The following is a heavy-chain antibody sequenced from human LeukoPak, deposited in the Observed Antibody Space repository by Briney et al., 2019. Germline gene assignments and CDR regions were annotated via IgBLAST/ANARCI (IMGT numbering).Heavy chain of an antibody. CDR2: IYYSGST. CDR1: GGSISSGDYY. CDR3: ARDQSVLGSYHAFDI. Sequence: PSETLSLTCTVSGGSISSGDYYWSWIRQPPGKGLEWIGYIYYSGSTYYNPSLKSRVTISVDTSKNQFSLKLSSVTAADTAVYYCARDQSVLGSYHAFDIWGQGTMVTVSS. V-gene: IGHV4-30-4*01. D-gene: IGHD1-26*01. J-gene: IGHJ3*02.